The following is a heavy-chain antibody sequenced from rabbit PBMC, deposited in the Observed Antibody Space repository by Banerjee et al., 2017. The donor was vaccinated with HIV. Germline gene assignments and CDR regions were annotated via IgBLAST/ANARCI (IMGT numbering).Heavy chain of an antibody. CDR3: ARAPYAYYTGDAYASFNL. Sequence: QSLEESGGGLVQPEGSLTLTCKASGFVFSIIYYMRWVFQASGKGLELIACIYTSTNSTWYANWVNGRFTISSSTSLNSVDLKMTSLTAADTATYFCARAPYAYYTGDAYASFNLWGPGTLVTVS. V-gene: IGHV1S43*01. D-gene: IGHD6-1*01. J-gene: IGHJ4*01. CDR1: GFVFSIIYY. CDR2: IYTSTNST.